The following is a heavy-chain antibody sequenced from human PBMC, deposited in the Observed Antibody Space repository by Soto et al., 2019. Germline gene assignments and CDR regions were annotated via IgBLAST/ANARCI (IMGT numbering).Heavy chain of an antibody. CDR2: ISAYNGNT. CDR3: ASFLTISRGEKYFQH. J-gene: IGHJ1*01. Sequence: QVPLVQSGAEVKKPGASVKVSCKASGYTFTSYGISWVRQAPGQGLEWMGWISAYNGNTNYAQKLQGRVTMTTDTATSTAYMELRSLRSDDTAVYYCASFLTISRGEKYFQHWGQGTLVTVSS. D-gene: IGHD3-9*01. CDR1: GYTFTSYG. V-gene: IGHV1-18*01.